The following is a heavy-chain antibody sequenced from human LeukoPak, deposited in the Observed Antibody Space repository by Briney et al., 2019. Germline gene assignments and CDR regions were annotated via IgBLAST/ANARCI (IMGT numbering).Heavy chain of an antibody. CDR3: ARHGDYGGNGGRDY. CDR1: GYDFANYW. V-gene: IGHV5-51*01. CDR2: IYPGDSDT. Sequence: GESLKFSCQTSGYDFANYWIGWVRQVPGKGLEWMGIIYPGDSDTRYSPSFQGQVTISVDKSITTAYLQWSSLKASDTAMYYCARHGDYGGNGGRDYWGQGTLVTVSS. J-gene: IGHJ4*02. D-gene: IGHD4-23*01.